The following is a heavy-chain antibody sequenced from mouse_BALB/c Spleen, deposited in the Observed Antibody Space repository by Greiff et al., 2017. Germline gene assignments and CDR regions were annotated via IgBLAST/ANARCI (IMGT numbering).Heavy chain of an antibody. CDR1: GFTFSSYT. V-gene: IGHV5-12-2*01. D-gene: IGHD2-1*01. CDR3: AREGIYYGNYLYAY. CDR2: ISNGGGST. Sequence: EVKLMESGGGLVQPGGSLKLSCAASGFTFSSYTMSWVRQTPEKRLEWVAYISNGGGSTYYPDTVKGRFTISRDNAKNTLYLQMSSLKSEDTAMYYCAREGIYYGNYLYAYWGQGTLVTVSA. J-gene: IGHJ3*01.